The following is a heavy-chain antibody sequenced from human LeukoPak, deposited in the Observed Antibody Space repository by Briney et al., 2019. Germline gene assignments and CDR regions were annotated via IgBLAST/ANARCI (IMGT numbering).Heavy chain of an antibody. CDR2: IYHSGSSRTT. V-gene: IGHV4-59*08. Sequence: SETLSLTCTVSGVSISGYYWTWIRQPPGKGLEWIAYIYHSGSSRTTNYNPSLKSRVTISLDTSKSQVSLKLSSVTAADTAVYYCARHEGSGGWYNYWGQGTLVTVSS. CDR3: ARHEGSGGWYNY. D-gene: IGHD6-19*01. J-gene: IGHJ4*02. CDR1: GVSISGYY.